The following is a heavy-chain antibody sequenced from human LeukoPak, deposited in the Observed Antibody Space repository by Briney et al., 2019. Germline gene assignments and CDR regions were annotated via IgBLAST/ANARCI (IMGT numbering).Heavy chain of an antibody. CDR1: GFTFDTYE. J-gene: IGHJ4*02. CDR2: ISRGGFEI. Sequence: PRGSLRLSCVGSGFTFDTYEMNWVRQAPGKGLEWLSYISRGGFEIHYAASVEGRFTISRDDAKNTLYLQMTSLRDEDTAVYYCAKGGSQGDCSFGTCYGDYWGEGSLGTVSS. V-gene: IGHV3-48*03. CDR3: AKGGSQGDCSFGTCYGDY. D-gene: IGHD2-15*01.